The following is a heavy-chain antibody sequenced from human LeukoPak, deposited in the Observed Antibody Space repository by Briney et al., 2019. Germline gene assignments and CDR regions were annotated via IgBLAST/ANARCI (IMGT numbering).Heavy chain of an antibody. J-gene: IGHJ4*02. CDR3: ASGGRCSSTSCPSGGYYFDY. V-gene: IGHV3-21*01. CDR2: ISSSSSYI. D-gene: IGHD2-2*01. Sequence: GGSLRLSCAASGFTFSSYSMNWVRQAPGKGLEWVSSISSSSSYIYYADSVKGRFTISRDNAKNSLYLQMNSLRAEDTAVYYCASGGRCSSTSCPSGGYYFDYWGQGTLVIVSS. CDR1: GFTFSSYS.